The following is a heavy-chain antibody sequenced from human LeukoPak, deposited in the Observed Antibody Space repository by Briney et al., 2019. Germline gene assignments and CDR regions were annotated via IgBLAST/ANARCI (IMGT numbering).Heavy chain of an antibody. CDR2: IDHSGNT. CDR3: GRGFAVREAVAGWLDP. Sequence: SETLSLTCAVSSGSFSGYYWSWIRQPPGKGLEWFGEIDHSGNTDYNPSLKSRVTISLDTSKIQCSLKLISGTAADTAVYYGGRGFAVREAVAGWLDPWGQGTLLTVPS. D-gene: IGHD6-13*01. CDR1: SGSFSGYY. V-gene: IGHV4-34*01. J-gene: IGHJ5*02.